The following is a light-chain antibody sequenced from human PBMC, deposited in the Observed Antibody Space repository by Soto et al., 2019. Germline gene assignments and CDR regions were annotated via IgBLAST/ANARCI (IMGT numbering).Light chain of an antibody. J-gene: IGKJ1*01. CDR3: QQYNTDSWT. V-gene: IGKV1-5*03. CDR1: QSISVW. CDR2: RAS. Sequence: DIQMTQSPSTLSASVGDRVTITCRASQSISVWLAWYQQKPGKAPNLLIYRASNLASGVPSRFSGSGSGTEFTLTVSSLQPDDFATYYCQQYNTDSWTFGQGTKVEIK.